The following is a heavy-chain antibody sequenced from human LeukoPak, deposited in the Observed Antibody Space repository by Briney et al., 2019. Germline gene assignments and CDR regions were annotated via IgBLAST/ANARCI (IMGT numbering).Heavy chain of an antibody. D-gene: IGHD2-2*01. CDR1: GFTFSDYY. J-gene: IGHJ5*02. CDR3: ARDSDIVVVPAPGP. CDR2: ISSSGSTI. Sequence: GGSLRLSCAASGFTFSDYYMSWIRQAPGKGLEWVSYISSSGSTIYYADSVKGRFTISRDNAKNSLYLQMNSLRAEDTAVYYCARDSDIVVVPAPGPWGQGTLVTVSS. V-gene: IGHV3-11*01.